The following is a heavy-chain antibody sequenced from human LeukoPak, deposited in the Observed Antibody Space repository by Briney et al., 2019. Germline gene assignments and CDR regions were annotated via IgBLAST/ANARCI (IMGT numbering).Heavy chain of an antibody. Sequence: GGSLRLSCVASGFSFDDYAMHWVRQVPGKGLEWVSSITWDSSNIGYADSVRGRFTISRDNAKNSLYLQMRSLRVDDTAIYYCAKQGTPSYLSGLDNYRQRYYYYVDVWGKGTTVTISS. J-gene: IGHJ6*03. CDR3: AKQGTPSYLSGLDNYRQRYYYYVDV. V-gene: IGHV3-9*01. CDR2: ITWDSSNI. D-gene: IGHD3-10*01. CDR1: GFSFDDYA.